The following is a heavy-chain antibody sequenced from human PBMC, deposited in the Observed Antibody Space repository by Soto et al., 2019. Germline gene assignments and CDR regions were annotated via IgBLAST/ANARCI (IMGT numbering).Heavy chain of an antibody. Sequence: SETLSLTCTVPGGSISSYYWSWIRQPPGKGLEWIGYIYYSGSTNYNPSLKSRVTISVDTSKNQFSLKLSSVTAADTAVYYCARYYGGYSDYWGQGTLVTVSS. J-gene: IGHJ4*02. CDR1: GGSISSYY. V-gene: IGHV4-59*08. D-gene: IGHD3-10*01. CDR2: IYYSGST. CDR3: ARYYGGYSDY.